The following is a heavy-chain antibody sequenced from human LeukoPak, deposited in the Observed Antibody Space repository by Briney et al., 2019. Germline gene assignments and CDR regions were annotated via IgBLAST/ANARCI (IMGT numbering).Heavy chain of an antibody. J-gene: IGHJ4*02. Sequence: ASVKVSCKASGYTFTGYYMHWVRQAPGQGLEWMGWINPNSGGTNYAQNFQGRVTMTRDTSISTAYMELSRLRSDDTAVYYCARDQGHGGNSWDYWGQGTLVTVSS. CDR1: GYTFTGYY. V-gene: IGHV1-2*02. CDR3: ARDQGHGGNSWDY. CDR2: INPNSGGT. D-gene: IGHD4-23*01.